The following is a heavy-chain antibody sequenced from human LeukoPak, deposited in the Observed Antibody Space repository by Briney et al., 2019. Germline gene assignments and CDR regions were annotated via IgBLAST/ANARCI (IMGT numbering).Heavy chain of an antibody. Sequence: SETLSLTCTVSGGSLSSYYWSWIRQPPGKGLEWIGYIYYSGSTNYNPSLKSRVTISVDTSKNQFSLKLSSVTAADTAVYYCARGYSSGPYYFDYWGQGTLVTVSS. D-gene: IGHD6-19*01. CDR2: IYYSGST. J-gene: IGHJ4*02. CDR1: GGSLSSYY. CDR3: ARGYSSGPYYFDY. V-gene: IGHV4-59*01.